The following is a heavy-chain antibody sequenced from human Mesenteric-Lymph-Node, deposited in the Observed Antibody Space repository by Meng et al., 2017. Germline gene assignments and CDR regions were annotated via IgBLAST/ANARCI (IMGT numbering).Heavy chain of an antibody. V-gene: IGHV3-30*01. CDR1: GFTFSSYW. J-gene: IGHJ3*02. Sequence: GESLKISCAASGFTFSSYWMSWVRQAPGKGLEWVAVISYDGSNKYYADSVKGRFTISRDNSKNTLYLQMNSLRAEDTAVYYCAGGYDPSYCGGDCSFDIWGQGTMVTVSS. CDR3: AGGYDPSYCGGDCSFDI. CDR2: ISYDGSNK. D-gene: IGHD2-21*02.